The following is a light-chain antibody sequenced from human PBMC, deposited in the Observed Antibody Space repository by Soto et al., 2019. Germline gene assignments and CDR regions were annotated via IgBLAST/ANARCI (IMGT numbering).Light chain of an antibody. V-gene: IGLV1-44*01. J-gene: IGLJ3*02. Sequence: QSVLTQPPSASGTPGQRVTISCSGTSSNIGSNPVQWYLQLPGMAPTLLIYRNNERPSGVPDRFSGATSGTSASLAISGVQSDDEADYHCSTWDDGLYGPVFGGGTKLTVL. CDR3: STWDDGLYGPV. CDR1: SSNIGSNP. CDR2: RNN.